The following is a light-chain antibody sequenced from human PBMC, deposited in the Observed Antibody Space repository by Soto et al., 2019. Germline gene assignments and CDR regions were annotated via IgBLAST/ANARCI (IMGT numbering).Light chain of an antibody. V-gene: IGLV2-23*01. CDR2: DAN. J-gene: IGLJ1*01. CDR1: SSDVGSYNL. Sequence: QSALTQPASMSGSPGQSITISCTGTSSDVGSYNLVSWYQHRPGEAPKLIIYDANKRPSGISNRFSGSKSGNTASLTISGLQAEDEADYYCCSYAGSTTFYVFGIGTKVTVL. CDR3: CSYAGSTTFYV.